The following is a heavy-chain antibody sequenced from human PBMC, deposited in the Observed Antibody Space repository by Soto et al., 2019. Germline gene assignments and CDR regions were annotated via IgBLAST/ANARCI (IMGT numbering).Heavy chain of an antibody. Sequence: GASVKVSCKASGYTFTSYYMHWVRQAPGQGLEWMGIINPSGGSTSYAQKFQGRVTMTRDTSTSTVYMELSSLRSDDTAIYYCTRAAYDILTGHYNGGAFEIWGQGTMVTVSS. CDR2: INPSGGST. V-gene: IGHV1-46*01. J-gene: IGHJ3*02. D-gene: IGHD3-9*01. CDR1: GYTFTSYY. CDR3: TRAAYDILTGHYNGGAFEI.